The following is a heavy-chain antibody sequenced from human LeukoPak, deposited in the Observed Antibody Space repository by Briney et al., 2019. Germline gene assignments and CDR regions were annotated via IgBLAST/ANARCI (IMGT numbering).Heavy chain of an antibody. V-gene: IGHV3-23*01. CDR1: GFTFSSYA. D-gene: IGHD3-10*01. J-gene: IGHJ4*02. CDR2: ISGSGGST. CDR3: ANLRNPLDYYGSGNDY. Sequence: GGSLRLSCAASGFTFSSYAMSWVRQAPGKGLEWVSAISGSGGSTYYADSVKGRFTISRDNSKNTLYLQMNSLRAEDTAVYYCANLRNPLDYYGSGNDYWGQGTLVTVSS.